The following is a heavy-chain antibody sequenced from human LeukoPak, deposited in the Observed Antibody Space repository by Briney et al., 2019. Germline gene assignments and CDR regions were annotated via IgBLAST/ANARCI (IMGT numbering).Heavy chain of an antibody. CDR2: ISSSSSYI. D-gene: IGHD3-10*01. Sequence: GGSLRLSCAASGFTFSSYSMNWVRQAPGKGLEWVSSISSSSSYIYYADSVKGRFTISRDNAKNSLYLQMNSLRAEDTAVYYCAREHITMVRGVIIKPTYYFDYWGQGTLVTVSS. CDR1: GFTFSSYS. J-gene: IGHJ4*02. V-gene: IGHV3-21*01. CDR3: AREHITMVRGVIIKPTYYFDY.